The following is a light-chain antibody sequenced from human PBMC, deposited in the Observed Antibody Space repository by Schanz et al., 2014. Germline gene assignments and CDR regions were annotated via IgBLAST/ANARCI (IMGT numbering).Light chain of an antibody. CDR3: QQYINWPPSIT. Sequence: EIVMTQSPATLSVSPGERATLSCRASQSVNNNLAWYQQNPGQAPRLLIYSASTRATAIPARFSGSGSGTEFTLTISSLQSEDFAVYYCQQYINWPPSITFGQGTRLEIK. V-gene: IGKV3-15*01. J-gene: IGKJ5*01. CDR1: QSVNNN. CDR2: SAS.